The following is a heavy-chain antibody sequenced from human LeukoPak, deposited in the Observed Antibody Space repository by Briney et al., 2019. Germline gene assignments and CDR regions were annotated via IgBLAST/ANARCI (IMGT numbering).Heavy chain of an antibody. J-gene: IGHJ5*02. V-gene: IGHV3-43*02. Sequence: VGSLRLSCVASGFTLDDYALHWVRQAPGKGLEWISLISGDGDNTYYADSVKGRVTISRDNSKNSLYLQMSSLRAEDTALYYCAKGVRSGTYYNCFDHWGQGTLVTVSS. CDR1: GFTLDDYA. CDR2: ISGDGDNT. CDR3: AKGVRSGTYYNCFDH. D-gene: IGHD1-26*01.